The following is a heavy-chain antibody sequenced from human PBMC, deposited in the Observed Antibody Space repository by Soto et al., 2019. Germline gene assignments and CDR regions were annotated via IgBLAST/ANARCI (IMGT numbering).Heavy chain of an antibody. CDR1: GFPFRSYG. V-gene: IGHV3-33*01. J-gene: IGHJ4*02. Sequence: QVQLVESGGGVVQPGGSLRLSCEGSGFPFRSYGIQWVRQAPGKGLEWLGLIWNDGSHAYYADSVKGRFTISRDNSKNTVFLQVSNLRAEDTAVYFCARDQNDSGGYSDSWGQGTLVTVSS. CDR2: IWNDGSHA. D-gene: IGHD2-15*01. CDR3: ARDQNDSGGYSDS.